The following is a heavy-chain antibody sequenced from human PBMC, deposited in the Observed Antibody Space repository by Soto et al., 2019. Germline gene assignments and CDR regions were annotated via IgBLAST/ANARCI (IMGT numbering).Heavy chain of an antibody. Sequence: SETLSLTCTVSGGSISSGGYYWSWIRQHPGKGLEWIGYIYFTGSTYYNPSLKSRTTISLDTSKDQFSLKLSSVTPEDTAVYFCGRGSSVAGPDYYYYGMDVWGQGTTVTVSS. J-gene: IGHJ6*02. CDR1: GGSISSGGYY. V-gene: IGHV4-31*03. CDR2: IYFTGST. D-gene: IGHD6-19*01. CDR3: GRGSSVAGPDYYYYGMDV.